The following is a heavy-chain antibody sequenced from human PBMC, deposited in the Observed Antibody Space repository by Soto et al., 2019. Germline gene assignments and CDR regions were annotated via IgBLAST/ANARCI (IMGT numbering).Heavy chain of an antibody. D-gene: IGHD2-15*01. J-gene: IGHJ5*01. Sequence: GGSLRLSCAASGFIFSDHYMSWVRQAPGKGLEWVSYISKSGTTIYYADSVKGRFTISRDNAKNSLYLQINSLRAEDTAVYYCARDYRSDGYYWFDSWGQGTLVTVSS. CDR3: ARDYRSDGYYWFDS. CDR1: GFIFSDHY. V-gene: IGHV3-11*01. CDR2: ISKSGTTI.